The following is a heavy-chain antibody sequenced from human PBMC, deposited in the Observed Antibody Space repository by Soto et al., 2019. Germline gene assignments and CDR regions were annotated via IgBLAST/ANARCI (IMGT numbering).Heavy chain of an antibody. CDR3: AGGLHDYRGNVVDY. CDR1: GFAFSGYA. V-gene: IGHV3-30-3*01. Sequence: QVHLVESGGGVVQPGRSLRLSCAASGFAFSGYAIHWVRQAPGKGLEWVAIISYDGSNTYYADSVKGRFTISRDNSKNTVYLQMDGVRVEDTAVYFCAGGLHDYRGNVVDYWGQGTLVTVSS. CDR2: ISYDGSNT. J-gene: IGHJ4*02. D-gene: IGHD4-17*01.